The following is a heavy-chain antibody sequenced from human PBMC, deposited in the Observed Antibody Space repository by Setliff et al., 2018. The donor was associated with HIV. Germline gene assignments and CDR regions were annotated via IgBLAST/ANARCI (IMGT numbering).Heavy chain of an antibody. CDR1: GGSINSGGYY. D-gene: IGHD3-10*01. Sequence: PSETLSLTCTVSGGSINSGGYYWVWIRQPALKGLEWIGRIYTSGLTNYSPSLKSRVTISVDTSKNQVSLKLSSVTASDTAVYYCAGARYIVIRGDAGMDVWGPGTTVTVSS. V-gene: IGHV4-61*02. J-gene: IGHJ6*02. CDR3: AGARYIVIRGDAGMDV. CDR2: IYTSGLT.